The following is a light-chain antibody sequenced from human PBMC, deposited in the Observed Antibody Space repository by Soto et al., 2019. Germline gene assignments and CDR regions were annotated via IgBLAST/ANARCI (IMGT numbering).Light chain of an antibody. J-gene: IGKJ4*01. Sequence: EIVMTQSPATLSVSPGERVTLSCRASQSVSSNLAWYQQKPGQAPRLLLYGASTRATGIPARFSGSGAGTEFTLTIRSLPSEYFADYYCQQYNTWLTFGAGTKVEIK. CDR1: QSVSSN. CDR3: QQYNTWLT. CDR2: GAS. V-gene: IGKV3-15*01.